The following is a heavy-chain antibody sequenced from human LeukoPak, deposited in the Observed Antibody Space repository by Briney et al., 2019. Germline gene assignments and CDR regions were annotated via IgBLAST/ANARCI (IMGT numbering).Heavy chain of an antibody. J-gene: IGHJ6*03. CDR2: ISGSGGST. Sequence: GGSLRLSCAASGFTFDDYGMSWVRQAPGKGLEWVSAISGSGGSTYYADFVKGRFTISRDNSKNTLYLQMNSLRAEDTAVYYCAKQDFGYYYYYYMDVWGKGTTVTVSS. CDR1: GFTFDDYG. D-gene: IGHD2-15*01. CDR3: AKQDFGYYYYYYMDV. V-gene: IGHV3-23*01.